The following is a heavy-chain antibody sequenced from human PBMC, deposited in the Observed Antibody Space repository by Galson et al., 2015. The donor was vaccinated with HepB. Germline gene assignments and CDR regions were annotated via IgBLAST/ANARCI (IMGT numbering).Heavy chain of an antibody. CDR3: ARARGYSYGSGAFDI. Sequence: SVKVSCKASGYTFTGYYMHWVRQAPGQGLEWMGRINPNSGGTNYAQKFQGRVTMTRDTSISTAYMELSRLRSDDTVVYYCARARGYSYGSGAFDIWGQGTMVTVSS. CDR2: INPNSGGT. CDR1: GYTFTGYY. D-gene: IGHD5-18*01. J-gene: IGHJ3*02. V-gene: IGHV1-2*05.